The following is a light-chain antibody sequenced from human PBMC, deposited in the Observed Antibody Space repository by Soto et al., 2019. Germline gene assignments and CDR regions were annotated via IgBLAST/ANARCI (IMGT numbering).Light chain of an antibody. V-gene: IGKV4-1*01. J-gene: IGKJ1*01. CDR2: WAS. Sequence: DIGLTQSPDSLAVSLGERATINCKSSQSVLYSSNNKNYLAWYKQKPGQSPKLLIYWASTRESVVPDRFSGSGSGTDFTLTISSLQAEDVAVYYCQQYYSTPGTFGQGTKVEIK. CDR3: QQYYSTPGT. CDR1: QSVLYSSNNKNY.